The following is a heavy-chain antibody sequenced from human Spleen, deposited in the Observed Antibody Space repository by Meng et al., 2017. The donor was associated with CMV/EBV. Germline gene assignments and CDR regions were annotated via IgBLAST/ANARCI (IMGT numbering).Heavy chain of an antibody. CDR1: GFSFEDYG. J-gene: IGHJ4*02. CDR2: ITWNSGYI. V-gene: IGHV3-9*01. Sequence: GGSLRLSCAASGFSFEDYGMYWVRQGPGKGLEWVSGITWNSGYIVYADSVKGRFTISRDNSKNTLYLQMNSLRAEDTAVYYCVKETIAARPFDYWGQGTLVTVSS. D-gene: IGHD6-6*01. CDR3: VKETIAARPFDY.